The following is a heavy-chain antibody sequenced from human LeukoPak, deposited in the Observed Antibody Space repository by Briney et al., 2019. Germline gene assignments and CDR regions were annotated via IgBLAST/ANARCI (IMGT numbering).Heavy chain of an antibody. CDR3: ARGGPTVVSRYFDY. Sequence: SETLSLTCAVYGGSCSGYYWSWIRQPPGKGLEWIGEINHSGSTNYNPSLKSRVTISVDTSKNQFSLKLSSVTAADTAVYYCARGGPTVVSRYFDYWGQGTLVTVSS. V-gene: IGHV4-34*01. CDR1: GGSCSGYY. D-gene: IGHD4-23*01. CDR2: INHSGST. J-gene: IGHJ4*02.